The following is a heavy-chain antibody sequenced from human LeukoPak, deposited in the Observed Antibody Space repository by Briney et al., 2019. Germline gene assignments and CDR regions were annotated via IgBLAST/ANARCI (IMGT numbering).Heavy chain of an antibody. CDR3: ALLAVASDFDY. CDR1: GLPFSVYE. J-gene: IGHJ4*02. Sequence: GGSLRLSCAVSGLPFSVYEMNWVRQAPGKGLEWVSNIGSGGAIRHYSDSVKGRFSISRDNAENSLFLQMNSLRVEDTGIYYCALLAVASDFDYWGQGALVTVSS. CDR2: IGSGGAIR. V-gene: IGHV3-48*03. D-gene: IGHD6-19*01.